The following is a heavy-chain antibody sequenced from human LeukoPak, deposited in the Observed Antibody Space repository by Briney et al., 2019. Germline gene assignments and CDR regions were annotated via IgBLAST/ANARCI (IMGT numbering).Heavy chain of an antibody. CDR3: ARAHVVRGVIGYYYYGMDV. CDR2: IYHSGST. V-gene: IGHV4-30-2*01. CDR1: GGSISSGGYS. Sequence: PSQTLSLTCAVSGGSISSGGYSWSWIRQPLGKGLEWIGYIYHSGSTYYNPSLKSRVTISVDRSKNQFSLKLSSVTAADTAVYYCARAHVVRGVIGYYYYGMDVWGQGTTVTVSS. J-gene: IGHJ6*02. D-gene: IGHD3-10*01.